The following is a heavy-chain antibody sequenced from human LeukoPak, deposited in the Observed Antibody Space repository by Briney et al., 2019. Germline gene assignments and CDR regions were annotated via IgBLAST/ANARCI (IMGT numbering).Heavy chain of an antibody. CDR2: IRYDGSNK. CDR3: AETSGYSGYPRS. CDR1: GFTFSSYG. V-gene: IGHV3-30*02. J-gene: IGHJ5*02. Sequence: GSLRLSCAASGFTFSSYGMHWVRQAPGKGLEWVAFIRYDGSNKYYADSVKGRFTISRDNSKNTLYLQMNSLRAEDTAVYYCAETSGYSGYPRSWGQGTLVTVSS. D-gene: IGHD5-12*01.